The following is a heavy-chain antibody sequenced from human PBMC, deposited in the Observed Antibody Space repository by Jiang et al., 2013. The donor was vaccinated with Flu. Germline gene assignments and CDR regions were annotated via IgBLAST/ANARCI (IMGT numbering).Heavy chain of an antibody. Sequence: YISSSGSTIYYADSVKGRFTISRDNAKNSLYLQMNSLRAEDTAVYYCAKPGYSYGNALDYWGQGTLVTVSS. D-gene: IGHD5-18*01. J-gene: IGHJ4*02. CDR3: AKPGYSYGNALDY. CDR2: ISSSGSTI. V-gene: IGHV3-11*01.